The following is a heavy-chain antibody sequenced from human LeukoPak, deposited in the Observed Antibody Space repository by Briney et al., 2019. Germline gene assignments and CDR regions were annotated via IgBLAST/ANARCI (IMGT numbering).Heavy chain of an antibody. J-gene: IGHJ3*02. V-gene: IGHV1-2*02. CDR1: GYTFTDYY. Sequence: ASVELFCKASGYTFTDYYIHWVRQAPGQGLEWMGWINPSSGGTKYARRFEGRVTLTRDASISTAYTELSSLRSDDTAVYYCARVVDGYNYGAFDIWGQGTVVTVNS. D-gene: IGHD5-24*01. CDR2: INPSSGGT. CDR3: ARVVDGYNYGAFDI.